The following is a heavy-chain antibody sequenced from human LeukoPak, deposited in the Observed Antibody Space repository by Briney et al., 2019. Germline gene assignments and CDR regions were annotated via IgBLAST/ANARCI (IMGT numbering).Heavy chain of an antibody. D-gene: IGHD2-21*02. V-gene: IGHV4-39*01. J-gene: IGHJ4*02. CDR3: ARVTAIAKIFDY. CDR2: IYYSGST. Sequence: SETLSLTCTVSGGSISSSSYYWGWIRQPPGKGLEWIGSIYYSGSTYYNPSLKSRVTISVDTSKNQFSLKLSSVTAADTAVYYCARVTAIAKIFDYWGQGTLVTVSP. CDR1: GGSISSSSYY.